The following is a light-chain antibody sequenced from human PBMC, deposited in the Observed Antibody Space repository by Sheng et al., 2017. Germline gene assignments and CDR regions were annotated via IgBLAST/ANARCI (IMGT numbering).Light chain of an antibody. CDR3: SSYTRSNTVL. V-gene: IGLV2-14*01. CDR2: MSV. Sequence: QSALTQPASVSGSPGRSITISCTGSNTDISDDNYVSWYQHVPRQTPPNSFFMMSVSGPRGVASRFSGSQSGNVASWPSRGLQPEDQADYYCSSYTRSNTVLFGGGTKLTVL. CDR1: NTDISDDNY. J-gene: IGLJ2*01.